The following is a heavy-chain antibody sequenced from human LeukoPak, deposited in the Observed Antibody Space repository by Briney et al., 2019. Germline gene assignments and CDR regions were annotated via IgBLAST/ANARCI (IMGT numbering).Heavy chain of an antibody. CDR1: GGSVSTTSYY. Sequence: SETLSLTCTVSGGSVSTTSYYWDWIRQPPGKGLEWIGSIYYSGTTYYNPSLKGRVTLSVDKSKNQFSLKLSSVTAADTAVYYCASTGDYDILTGYYPLVRWGQGTLVTVSS. CDR2: IYYSGTT. CDR3: ASTGDYDILTGYYPLVR. J-gene: IGHJ4*02. D-gene: IGHD3-9*01. V-gene: IGHV4-39*07.